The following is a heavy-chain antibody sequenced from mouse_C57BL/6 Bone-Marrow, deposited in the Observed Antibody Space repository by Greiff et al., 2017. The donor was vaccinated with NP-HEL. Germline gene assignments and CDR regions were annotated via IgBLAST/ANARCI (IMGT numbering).Heavy chain of an antibody. J-gene: IGHJ3*01. Sequence: QVQLKQSGAELARPGASVKLSCKASGYTFTRYGISWVKQRTGQGLEWIGEIYPRSGNTYYNEKFKGKATLTADKSSSTAYMELRSLTSEDSTVYFCAREVNYDGAYCGQGTLVTVSA. CDR1: GYTFTRYG. CDR3: AREVNYDGAY. V-gene: IGHV1-81*01. D-gene: IGHD2-4*01. CDR2: IYPRSGNT.